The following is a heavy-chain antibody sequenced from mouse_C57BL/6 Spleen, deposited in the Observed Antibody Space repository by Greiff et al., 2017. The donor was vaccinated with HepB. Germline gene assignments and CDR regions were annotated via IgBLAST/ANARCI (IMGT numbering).Heavy chain of an antibody. CDR1: GFTFSDYG. CDR2: ISSGSSTI. Sequence: EVKVVESGGGLVKPGGSLKLSCAASGFTFSDYGMHWVRQAPEKGLEWVAYISSGSSTIYYADTVKGRFTISRDNAKNTLFLQMTSLRSEDTAMYYCARRRGDAMDYWGQGTSVTVSS. CDR3: ARRRGDAMDY. V-gene: IGHV5-17*01. J-gene: IGHJ4*01.